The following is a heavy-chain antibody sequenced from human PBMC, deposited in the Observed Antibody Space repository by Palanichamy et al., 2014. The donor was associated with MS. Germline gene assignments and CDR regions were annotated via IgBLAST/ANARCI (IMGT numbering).Heavy chain of an antibody. Sequence: QVQLQESGPGLVKPSQTLSPPALSLVAPSAVVVTTGAGIRQPAGKGLEWIGRIYTSGSTNYNPSLKSRVTISVDTSKNQFSLKLSSVTAADTAVYYCARDRWAVAGTTVFDYWGQGTLVTVSS. J-gene: IGHJ4*02. CDR3: ARDRWAVAGTTVFDY. CDR2: IYTSGST. CDR1: VAPSAVVVTT. D-gene: IGHD6-19*01. V-gene: IGHV4-61*02.